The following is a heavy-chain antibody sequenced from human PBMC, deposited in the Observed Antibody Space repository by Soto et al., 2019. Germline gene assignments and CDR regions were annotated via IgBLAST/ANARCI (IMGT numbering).Heavy chain of an antibody. V-gene: IGHV3-48*02. D-gene: IGHD6-19*01. CDR3: ARESRIAVAGIYYYYGMDV. J-gene: IGHJ6*02. CDR2: ISSSSSTI. Sequence: GGSLRLSCAASGFTFSSYSMNWVRQAPGKGLEWVSYISSSSSTIYYADSVKGRFTISRDNAKNSLYLQMDSLRDEDTAVYYCARESRIAVAGIYYYYGMDVWGQGTTVTVSS. CDR1: GFTFSSYS.